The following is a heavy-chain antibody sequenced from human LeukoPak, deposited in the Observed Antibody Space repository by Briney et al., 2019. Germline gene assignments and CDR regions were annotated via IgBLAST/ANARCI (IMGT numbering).Heavy chain of an antibody. CDR3: AREPNPSWGDCYDY. CDR1: GFTFSSYS. J-gene: IGHJ4*02. V-gene: IGHV3-21*01. Sequence: GGSLSLSCAASGFTFSSYSMNWVRQAPGKGLEWVSSISSSSSFIYYADSVKGRFTISRDNAKNSLYLQMNSLRAEDTAVYYCAREPNPSWGDCYDYWGQGTLVTVSS. CDR2: ISSSSSFI. D-gene: IGHD2-21*02.